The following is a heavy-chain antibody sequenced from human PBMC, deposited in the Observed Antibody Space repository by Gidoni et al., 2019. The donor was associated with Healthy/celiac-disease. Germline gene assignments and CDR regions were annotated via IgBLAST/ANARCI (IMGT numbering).Heavy chain of an antibody. V-gene: IGHV3-33*01. CDR2: IWYDGSNK. Sequence: QVQLVEPGGRVVQPGRCLRLSCAASGLTFSSYGMHWVRQAPGKGLEWVAVIWYDGSNKYYADSVKGRFTISRDNSKNTLYLQMNSLRAEDTAVYYCARTALWSGYYSYYYYGMDVWGQGTTVTVSS. J-gene: IGHJ6*02. CDR3: ARTALWSGYYSYYYYGMDV. CDR1: GLTFSSYG. D-gene: IGHD3-3*01.